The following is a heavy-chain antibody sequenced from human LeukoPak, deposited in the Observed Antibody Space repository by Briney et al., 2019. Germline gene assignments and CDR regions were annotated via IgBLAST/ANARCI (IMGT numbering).Heavy chain of an antibody. V-gene: IGHV1-2*06. J-gene: IGHJ4*02. CDR2: INPNSGGT. CDR1: GYTFTSYA. CDR3: ARDSMVRGVIII. D-gene: IGHD3-10*01. Sequence: GASVKVSCKASGYTFTSYAMNWVRQAPGQGLEWMGRINPNSGGTNYAQKFQGRVTMTRDTSISTAYMELSRLRSDDTAVYYCARDSMVRGVIIIWGQGTLVTVSS.